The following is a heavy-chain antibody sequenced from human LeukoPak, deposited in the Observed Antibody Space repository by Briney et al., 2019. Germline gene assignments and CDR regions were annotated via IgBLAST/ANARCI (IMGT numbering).Heavy chain of an antibody. D-gene: IGHD6-13*01. V-gene: IGHV4-34*01. Sequence: SETLSLTCAVYGGSFSGYYWSWIRQPPGKGLEWIGEINHSGSTNYNPSLKSRVTISVDTSKSQFSLKLSSVTAADTAVYYCARVSSSWYDVYFQHWGQGTLVTVSS. CDR1: GGSFSGYY. J-gene: IGHJ1*01. CDR3: ARVSSSWYDVYFQH. CDR2: INHSGST.